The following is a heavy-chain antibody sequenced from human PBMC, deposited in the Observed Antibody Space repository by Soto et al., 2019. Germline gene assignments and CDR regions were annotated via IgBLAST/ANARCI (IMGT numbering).Heavy chain of an antibody. CDR1: GGSISGYY. V-gene: IGHV4-4*07. J-gene: IGHJ4*02. CDR3: AREVRGGFTGIFDQ. Sequence: PSETLSLTCTVSGGSISGYYWSWIRQPAGKGLEWIGRIYTDGTTKYNPSLKSRVTLSLDKSKNQFSLRLSSVTAADTAVYYFAREVRGGFTGIFDQWGRGSRVTVSS. CDR2: IYTDGTT. D-gene: IGHD2-15*01.